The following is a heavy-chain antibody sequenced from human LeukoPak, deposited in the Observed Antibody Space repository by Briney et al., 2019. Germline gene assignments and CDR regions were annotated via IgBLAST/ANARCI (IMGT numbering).Heavy chain of an antibody. V-gene: IGHV3-7*01. D-gene: IGHD2-15*01. CDR1: GFTFSTYW. CDR2: INQDGSKK. J-gene: IGHJ3*02. CDR3: ARGSPCSGGSCYSPDAFDI. Sequence: GGSLRLSCAASGFTFSTYWMTWVRQAPRKGLEWMANINQDGSKKNYVDSVKGRFTVSRDNVKNSVYLQMNSLRAEDTAVYYCARGSPCSGGSCYSPDAFDIWGQGTMVTVSS.